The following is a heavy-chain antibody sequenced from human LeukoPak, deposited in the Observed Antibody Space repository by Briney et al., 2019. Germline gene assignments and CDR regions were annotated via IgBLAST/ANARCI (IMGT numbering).Heavy chain of an antibody. CDR2: ISSSSSYI. V-gene: IGHV3-21*01. CDR3: AKVRESYSSSLYYLDY. Sequence: GGSLRLSCAASGFTFSSYSMNWVRQAPGKGLEWVSSISSSSSYIYYADSVKGRFTISRDNAKNSLYLQMNSLRAEDTAVYYCAKVRESYSSSLYYLDYWGQGTLVAVSS. J-gene: IGHJ4*02. CDR1: GFTFSSYS. D-gene: IGHD6-6*01.